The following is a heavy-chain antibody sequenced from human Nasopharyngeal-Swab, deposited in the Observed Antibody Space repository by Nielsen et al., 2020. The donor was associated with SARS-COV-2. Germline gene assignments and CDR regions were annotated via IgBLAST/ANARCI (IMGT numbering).Heavy chain of an antibody. CDR2: VTSDGSGA. Sequence: GESLKISCVASGFTFRNYWMHWVRQAPGKGPEWVSRVTSDGSGADYADSLRGRFTISRDNARDTLYLQMNSLRAEDTAVYYCSRFSVTTAGDYWGQGTLVTVSS. CDR1: GFTFRNYW. V-gene: IGHV3-74*01. CDR3: SRFSVTTAGDY. J-gene: IGHJ4*02. D-gene: IGHD4-17*01.